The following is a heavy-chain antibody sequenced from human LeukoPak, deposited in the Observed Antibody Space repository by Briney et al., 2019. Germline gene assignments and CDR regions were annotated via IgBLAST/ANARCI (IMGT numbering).Heavy chain of an antibody. Sequence: ASVNVSCKASGYTFTGYYMHWVRQAPGQGLEWMGWINPNSGGTNYAQKFQGRVTMTRDTSISTAYMELSRLRSDDTAVYYCARASRYSSSYGSGRVPFDYWGQGPVVTVSS. D-gene: IGHD6-6*01. V-gene: IGHV1-2*02. CDR3: ARASRYSSSYGSGRVPFDY. CDR1: GYTFTGYY. J-gene: IGHJ4*02. CDR2: INPNSGGT.